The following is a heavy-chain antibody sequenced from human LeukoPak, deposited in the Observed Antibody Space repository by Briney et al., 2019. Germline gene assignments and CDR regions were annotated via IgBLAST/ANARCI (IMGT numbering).Heavy chain of an antibody. D-gene: IGHD2-15*01. V-gene: IGHV3-23*01. J-gene: IGHJ3*02. CDR3: ATPYCSGISCLDIFNM. Sequence: GESLTLSCAVSGFSFNNYAMSWVRQAPGKGLQWVSSISDDGHSTYFADSVRGRFTLSRDNYKNILYLQVNSLRDEDTATYYCATPYCSGISCLDIFNMWGQGTRVTVSS. CDR1: GFSFNNYA. CDR2: ISDDGHST.